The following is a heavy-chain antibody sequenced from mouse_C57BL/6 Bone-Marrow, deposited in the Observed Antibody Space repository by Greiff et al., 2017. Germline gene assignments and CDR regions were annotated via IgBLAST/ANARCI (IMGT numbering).Heavy chain of an antibody. D-gene: IGHD2-4*01. J-gene: IGHJ4*01. Sequence: QVQLQQPGAELVKPGASVKMSCKASGYTFTSYWITWVKQRPGQGLEWIGDIYPGSGSTNYNEKFKSKATLTVETSSSKAYMQLSSLTSEDSAVYYCARGGLRGNYAMDYWGQGTSVTFSS. CDR1: GYTFTSYW. CDR2: IYPGSGST. V-gene: IGHV1-55*01. CDR3: ARGGLRGNYAMDY.